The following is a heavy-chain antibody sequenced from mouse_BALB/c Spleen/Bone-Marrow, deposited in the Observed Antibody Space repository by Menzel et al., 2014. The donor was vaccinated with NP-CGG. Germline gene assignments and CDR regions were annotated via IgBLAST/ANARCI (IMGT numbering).Heavy chain of an antibody. CDR1: RFTFSNYA. V-gene: IGHV5-9-3*01. CDR2: ISSGGSYT. J-gene: IGHJ2*01. Sequence: EVKVVESGGGLVKPGGSLKLSCAASRFTFSNYAMSWVRQTPEKRLEWVATISSGGSYTYYPDSVKGRFTIPRDNAQNTLFLQMSSLRSEDTAMYCCARQENWALDYWGQGTTLTVSS. D-gene: IGHD4-1*01. CDR3: ARQENWALDY.